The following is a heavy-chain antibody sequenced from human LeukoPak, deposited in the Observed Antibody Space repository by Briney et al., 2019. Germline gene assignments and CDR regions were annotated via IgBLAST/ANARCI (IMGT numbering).Heavy chain of an antibody. J-gene: IGHJ4*02. CDR2: IYHTGTT. D-gene: IGHD6-6*01. Sequence: PSETLSLTCTVSGYSISTAYYWSWIRQPPGKGLEWIGTIYHTGTTYCNPSLKSRVTISVDTSKNQFSLRLSSVTAADTAVYYCARGTGSYSSSADYWGQGTLVTVSS. CDR3: ARGTGSYSSSADY. V-gene: IGHV4-38-2*02. CDR1: GYSISTAYY.